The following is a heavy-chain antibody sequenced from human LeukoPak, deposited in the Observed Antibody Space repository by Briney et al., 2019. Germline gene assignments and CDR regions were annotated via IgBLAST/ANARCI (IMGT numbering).Heavy chain of an antibody. CDR1: GFTFSSHA. Sequence: PGGSLRLSCAVSGFTFSSHAMTWLRQAPGKGLEWVSGISISGDVTYYADSVQGRFIISGDNSKNTVYLQMDSLRVDDTAVYYCANEEVPNDYWGQGTLVTVSS. J-gene: IGHJ4*02. CDR2: ISISGDVT. V-gene: IGHV3-23*01. D-gene: IGHD4/OR15-4a*01. CDR3: ANEEVPNDY.